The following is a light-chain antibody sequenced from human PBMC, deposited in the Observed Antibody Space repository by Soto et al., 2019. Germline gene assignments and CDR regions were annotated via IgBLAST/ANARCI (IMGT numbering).Light chain of an antibody. V-gene: IGKV3-20*01. Sequence: EIVLTQSPGTLSLSPGERATLACRASQSVRRNYLAWYRQTPGQAPRLLIYGASNRAPGIPDRFSGSGSGTAFTLIISRLEPEDFALYYCQQYGSSPWTFGQGTKVEIK. CDR2: GAS. CDR3: QQYGSSPWT. CDR1: QSVRRNY. J-gene: IGKJ1*01.